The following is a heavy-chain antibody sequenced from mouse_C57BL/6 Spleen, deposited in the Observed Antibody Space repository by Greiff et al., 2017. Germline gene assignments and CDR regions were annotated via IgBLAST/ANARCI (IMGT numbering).Heavy chain of an antibody. Sequence: QVQLQQSGAELVKPGASVKISCKASGYAFSSYWMNWVKQRPGKGLEWIGQIYPGDGDTNYNGKFKGKATLTADKSSSTAYMQLSSLTSEDSAVYFCARGAAQATPLWYFDVWGTGTTVTVSS. J-gene: IGHJ1*03. CDR1: GYAFSSYW. D-gene: IGHD3-2*02. CDR2: IYPGDGDT. V-gene: IGHV1-80*01. CDR3: ARGAAQATPLWYFDV.